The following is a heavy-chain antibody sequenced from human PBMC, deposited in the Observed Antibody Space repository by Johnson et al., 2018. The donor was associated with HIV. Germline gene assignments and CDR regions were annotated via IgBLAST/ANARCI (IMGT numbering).Heavy chain of an antibody. CDR2: IWYDGSNK. CDR3: VKGIDSSSWYAFDI. CDR1: GFTFNSNG. V-gene: IGHV3-33*06. Sequence: QVQLVASGGAVVQPVRSLTLSCAASGFTFNSNGMHRVRQAPGKGLEWVAVIWYDGSNKYYADSVKGRFTISRDNSKNTLYLQMNSLRAEDTAVYYCVKGIDSSSWYAFDIWGQGTMVTVSS. D-gene: IGHD6-13*01. J-gene: IGHJ3*02.